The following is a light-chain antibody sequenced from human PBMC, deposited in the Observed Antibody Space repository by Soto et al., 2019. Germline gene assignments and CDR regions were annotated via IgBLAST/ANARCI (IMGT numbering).Light chain of an antibody. CDR3: QQYNNWPPWT. Sequence: IVMPQSHATLSVSPGERATLSCRASQSVSSNLAWYQQKPGQAPRLLIYGASTRATGIPARFSGSGSGTEFTLTISSLQSEDFAVYYCQQYNNWPPWTSAQGTK. V-gene: IGKV3-15*01. J-gene: IGKJ1*01. CDR1: QSVSSN. CDR2: GAS.